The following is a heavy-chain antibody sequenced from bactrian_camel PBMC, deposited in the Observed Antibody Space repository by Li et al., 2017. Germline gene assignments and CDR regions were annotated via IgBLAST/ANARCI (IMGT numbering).Heavy chain of an antibody. D-gene: IGHD7*01. J-gene: IGHJ6*01. CDR3: ATWWSVGF. V-gene: IGHV3S1*01. CDR1: GFTLSSYR. Sequence: QVQLVESGGGLVQPGGSLRLSCAASGFTLSSYRTYWVRQAPGKGLEWVSGIDTGGGNTYYADSVKGRFTISRDNAKNTLYLQMNSLKTEDTAVYYCATWWSVGFWGQGTQVTVS. CDR2: IDTGGGNT.